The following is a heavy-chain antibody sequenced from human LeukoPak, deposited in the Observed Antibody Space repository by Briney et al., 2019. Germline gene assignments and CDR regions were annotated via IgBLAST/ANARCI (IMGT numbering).Heavy chain of an antibody. CDR3: ARATREAAAGNSPYYFDY. Sequence: SETLPLTCAVYGGSFSGYYWSWIRQPPGKGLEWIGEINHSGSTNYNPSLKSRVTISVDTSKNQFSLKLSSVTAADTAVYYCARATREAAAGNSPYYFDYWGQGTLVTVSS. V-gene: IGHV4-34*01. D-gene: IGHD6-13*01. CDR1: GGSFSGYY. J-gene: IGHJ4*02. CDR2: INHSGST.